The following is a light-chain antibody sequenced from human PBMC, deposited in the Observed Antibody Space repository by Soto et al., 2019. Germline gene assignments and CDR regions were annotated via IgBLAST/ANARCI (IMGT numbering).Light chain of an antibody. J-gene: IGKJ1*01. CDR1: QSVTTN. Sequence: IVMTQSPATLSVSPGERATLSCRASQSVTTNLARYQHKPGQAPRLLIYGASTRATDTPARFSGSGSGTGFTLTISSLQSEDFAVYYCQQYDDWLWTFGQGTKVDNK. CDR3: QQYDDWLWT. V-gene: IGKV3-15*01. CDR2: GAS.